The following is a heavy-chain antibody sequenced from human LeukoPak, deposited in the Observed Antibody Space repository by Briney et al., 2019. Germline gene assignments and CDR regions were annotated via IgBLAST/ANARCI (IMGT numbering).Heavy chain of an antibody. J-gene: IGHJ3*02. CDR1: GGTFSSYA. CDR2: IIPIFGTA. V-gene: IGHV1-69*13. CDR3: ARDLSPPPEYNWNYGRGAFDI. D-gene: IGHD1-7*01. Sequence: SVKVSCKASGGTFSSYAISWVRQAPGQGLEWMGGIIPIFGTANYAQKFQSRVTITADESTSTAYMELSSLRSEDTAVYYCARDLSPPPEYNWNYGRGAFDIWGQGTMVTVSS.